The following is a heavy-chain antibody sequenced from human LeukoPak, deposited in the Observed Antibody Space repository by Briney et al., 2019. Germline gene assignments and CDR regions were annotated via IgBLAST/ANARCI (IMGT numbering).Heavy chain of an antibody. V-gene: IGHV3-7*04. CDR1: GFTFSTSW. CDR2: IKHDGSEK. Sequence: GGSLRLSCAASGFTFSTSWMTWVRQAPGKGLEFVANIKHDGSEKYYVDSVQGRFTISRDNAKNSLYLQMNSLRAEDTAVYSCARGDYGDYWNYYYMDVWGKGTTVTVSS. D-gene: IGHD4-17*01. CDR3: ARGDYGDYWNYYYMDV. J-gene: IGHJ6*03.